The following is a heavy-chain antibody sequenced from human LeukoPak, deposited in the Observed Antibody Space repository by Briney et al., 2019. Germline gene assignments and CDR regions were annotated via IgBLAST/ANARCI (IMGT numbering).Heavy chain of an antibody. CDR1: GGSISSYY. J-gene: IGHJ4*02. V-gene: IGHV4-59*08. D-gene: IGHD3-3*01. CDR2: IYYSGST. Sequence: SETLSLTCTVSGGSISSYYWSWIRQPPGKGLEWIGYIYYSGSTNYNPSLKSRVTISVDTSKNQFSLKLSSVTAADTAVYYCARLTTDLYYDFWSGYLDYWGQGTLVSVSS. CDR3: ARLTTDLYYDFWSGYLDY.